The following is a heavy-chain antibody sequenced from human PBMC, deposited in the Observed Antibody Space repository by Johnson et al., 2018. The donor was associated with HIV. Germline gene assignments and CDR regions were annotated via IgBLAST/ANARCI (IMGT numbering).Heavy chain of an antibody. CDR1: GFTFSSYG. Sequence: VQLVESGGGVVQPGRSLRLSCAASGFTFSSYGMHWVRQAPGKGLEWVGRVKSITDGGTTDYTAPVTGRFTISRDDSKNTLYLLMNSLKTEDTAVYYCTTGPVGATKGGGAFDTWGQGTRVTVSS. CDR3: TTGPVGATKGGGAFDT. D-gene: IGHD1-26*01. CDR2: VKSITDGGTT. J-gene: IGHJ3*02. V-gene: IGHV3-15*01.